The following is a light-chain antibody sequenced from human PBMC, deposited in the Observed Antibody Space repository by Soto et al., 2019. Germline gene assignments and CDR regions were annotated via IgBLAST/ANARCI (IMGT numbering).Light chain of an antibody. CDR1: QGISYW. Sequence: DIQMTQSPSSVSASIGDRVTITCRASQGISYWLAWYQQKPGKAPKLLIYDSSSLHSEVPSRFSGSGSGTDFTLTSSSLQPEDFATYCCQQANSFPLTFGPGTKVDIK. CDR3: QQANSFPLT. CDR2: DSS. V-gene: IGKV1-12*01. J-gene: IGKJ3*01.